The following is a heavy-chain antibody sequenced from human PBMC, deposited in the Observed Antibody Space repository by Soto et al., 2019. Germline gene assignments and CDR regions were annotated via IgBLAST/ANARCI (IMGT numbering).Heavy chain of an antibody. D-gene: IGHD4-4*01. V-gene: IGHV3-30*03. CDR2: ILHDGSAE. CDR1: GFTFTNYD. CDR3: ARSRDGYSFYFYYGMDG. J-gene: IGHJ6*02. Sequence: GGSLRLSCAASGFTFTNYDMHWVRQAPGKGLEWMALILHDGSAEYYADSVKGRFTISRDNSKNTLCLQMNSLRAEDTAVYYCARSRDGYSFYFYYGMDGWGQGTTVTVSS.